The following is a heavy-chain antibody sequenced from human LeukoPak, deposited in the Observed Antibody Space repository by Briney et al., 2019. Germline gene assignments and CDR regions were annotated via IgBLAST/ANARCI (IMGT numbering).Heavy chain of an antibody. V-gene: IGHV4-34*01. CDR1: GGSISGYY. D-gene: IGHD3-16*01. J-gene: IGHJ5*02. CDR3: ARGGGKNWFDP. CDR2: IDHSGST. Sequence: SETLSLTCTVSGGSISGYYWSWIRQPPGKGLEWIGEIDHSGSTNYNPSLKSRVTISVDTSKNQFSLKLSSVTAADTAVYYCARGGGKNWFDPWGQGTLVTVSS.